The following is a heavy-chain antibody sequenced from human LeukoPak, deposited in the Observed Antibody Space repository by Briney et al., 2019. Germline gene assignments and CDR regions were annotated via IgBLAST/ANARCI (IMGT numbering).Heavy chain of an antibody. Sequence: SETLSLTCTVSGGSISSYYWSWIRQPPGKGLEWIGYIYYSGSTNYNPSLKSRVTISVDTSKNQFSLKLSSVTAADTAVYYCARGPQKKGSGVQQPRKGDAFDIWGQGTMVTVSS. CDR3: ARGPQKKGSGVQQPRKGDAFDI. CDR1: GGSISSYY. CDR2: IYYSGST. V-gene: IGHV4-59*12. D-gene: IGHD6-13*01. J-gene: IGHJ3*02.